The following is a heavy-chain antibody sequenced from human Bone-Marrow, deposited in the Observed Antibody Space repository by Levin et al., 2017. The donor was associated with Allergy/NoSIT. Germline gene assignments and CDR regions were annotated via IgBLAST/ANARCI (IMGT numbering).Heavy chain of an antibody. V-gene: IGHV3-9*01. CDR1: GFTFDDYA. Sequence: GGSLRLSCAASGFTFDDYAMHWVRQAPGKGLEWVSGISWNSGSIGYADSVKGRFTISRDNAKNSLYLQMNSLRAEDTALYYCAKVSDGATGYFDLWGRGTLVTVSS. D-gene: IGHD1-26*01. CDR3: AKVSDGATGYFDL. J-gene: IGHJ2*01. CDR2: ISWNSGSI.